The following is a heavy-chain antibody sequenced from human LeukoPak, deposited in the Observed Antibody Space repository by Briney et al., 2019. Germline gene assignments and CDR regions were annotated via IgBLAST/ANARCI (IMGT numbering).Heavy chain of an antibody. D-gene: IGHD2-15*01. CDR1: GFTFIMHA. V-gene: IGHV3-23*01. CDR2: ISDSGGDT. CDR3: ARRRGGTWGNFDS. Sequence: GGSLGLSCTASGFTFIMHAMSWVRQAPGKGLEWVSAISDSGGDTYLDSVKGRFTISRDNSRNTVYLKMNNLRPEDTALYYCARRRGGTWGNFDSWGQGTLVTVSS. J-gene: IGHJ4*02.